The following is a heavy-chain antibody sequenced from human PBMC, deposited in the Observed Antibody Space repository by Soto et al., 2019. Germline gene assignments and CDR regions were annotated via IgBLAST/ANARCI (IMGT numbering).Heavy chain of an antibody. V-gene: IGHV4-59*01. CDR3: ARRWGTYFDF. CDR2: IYYRGST. CDR1: GGSISSYY. J-gene: IGHJ4*02. D-gene: IGHD7-27*01. Sequence: QVQLQESGPGLVKPSETLSLTCTVSGGSISSYYWSWIRQPPGKGLEWFGYIYYRGSTDYDPSLKSRVTISVDTSKNQFSLKLSSVTAADTAVYYCARRWGTYFDFWGQGTLVTVSS.